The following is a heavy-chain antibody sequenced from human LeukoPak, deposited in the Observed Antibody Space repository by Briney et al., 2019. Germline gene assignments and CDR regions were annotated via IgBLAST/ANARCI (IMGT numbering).Heavy chain of an antibody. V-gene: IGHV4-59*12. CDR2: IYYSGSS. J-gene: IGHJ3*02. CDR3: ARPANSGPYAFDI. CDR1: GGSITNYY. Sequence: SETLSLTCTVSGGSITNYYWSWIRQPPGKGLEWIGYIYYSGSSNYNPSLTSRVTISVDTSKNQFSLKLSSVTAADTAVYYCARPANSGPYAFDIWGQGTMVTVSS.